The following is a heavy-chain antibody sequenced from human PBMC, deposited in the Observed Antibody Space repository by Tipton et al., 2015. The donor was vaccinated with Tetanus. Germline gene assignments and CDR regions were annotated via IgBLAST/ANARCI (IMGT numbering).Heavy chain of an antibody. Sequence: TLSLTCTVSGGSISSGGYYWSWIRQHPGKGLEWIGDIYYSGSTYYNPSLKSRATLSVDPSKNQFSLKLNSMTAADTAVYYCALRSSGETSAWFDPWGQGTLVAVSS. V-gene: IGHV4-31*03. D-gene: IGHD2-15*01. J-gene: IGHJ5*02. CDR2: IYYSGST. CDR1: GGSISSGGYY. CDR3: ALRSSGETSAWFDP.